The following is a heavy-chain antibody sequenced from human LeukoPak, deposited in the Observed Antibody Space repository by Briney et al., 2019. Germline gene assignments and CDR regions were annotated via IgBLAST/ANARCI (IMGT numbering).Heavy chain of an antibody. Sequence: PGGSLRLSCVASGFAFSGYGMHWVRQTPGKGLEWVAVVWSDGSDQRYADSVKGRFTISRDNAKNSLYLQVNSLRAEDTAVYYCARLHGSGSYYNGENWFDPWGQGTLVTVSS. D-gene: IGHD3-10*01. J-gene: IGHJ5*02. V-gene: IGHV3-33*01. CDR3: ARLHGSGSYYNGENWFDP. CDR2: VWSDGSDQ. CDR1: GFAFSGYG.